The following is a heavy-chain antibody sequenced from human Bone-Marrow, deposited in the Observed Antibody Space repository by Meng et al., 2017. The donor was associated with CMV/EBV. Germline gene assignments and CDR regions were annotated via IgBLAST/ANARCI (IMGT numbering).Heavy chain of an antibody. CDR3: ARVGRWELLWALDY. CDR2: MNPNSGNT. CDR1: GYTFTSYD. V-gene: IGHV1-8*03. D-gene: IGHD1-26*01. J-gene: IGHJ4*02. Sequence: ASVKVSCKASGYTFTSYDINWVRQATGQGLEWMGWMNPNSGNTGYAQKFQGRVTITRNTSISTAYMELSSLRSEDTAVYYCARVGRWELLWALDYWGQGTLVTVSS.